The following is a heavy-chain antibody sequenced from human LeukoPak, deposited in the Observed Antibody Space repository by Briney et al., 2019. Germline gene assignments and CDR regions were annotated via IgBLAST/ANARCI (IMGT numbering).Heavy chain of an antibody. CDR1: GFTFRSYG. J-gene: IGHJ4*02. CDR2: IRGSGGST. Sequence: GGSLRLSCAASGFTFRSYGMSWVRQAPGKGLEWVSAIRGSGGSTYYADSVKGRFTISRDNSKNTLYLQMNSLRAEDTALYYCAKDLSSGTGRGFDYWGQGTLVTVSS. D-gene: IGHD3/OR15-3a*01. V-gene: IGHV3-23*01. CDR3: AKDLSSGTGRGFDY.